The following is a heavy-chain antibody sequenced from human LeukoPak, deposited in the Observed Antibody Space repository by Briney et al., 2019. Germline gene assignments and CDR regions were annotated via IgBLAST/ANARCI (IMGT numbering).Heavy chain of an antibody. J-gene: IGHJ4*02. Sequence: SGGSLRVSCAASGFTFRSYAMSWVRQAPGKGLEWVSAISGSGGSKDYADSVKGRFTISRDNSKNTLHVQMNSLRAEDTAVYYCAPSRGLDMIFNGWGQGTLVTVSS. CDR1: GFTFRSYA. D-gene: IGHD3/OR15-3a*01. V-gene: IGHV3-23*01. CDR2: ISGSGGSK. CDR3: APSRGLDMIFNG.